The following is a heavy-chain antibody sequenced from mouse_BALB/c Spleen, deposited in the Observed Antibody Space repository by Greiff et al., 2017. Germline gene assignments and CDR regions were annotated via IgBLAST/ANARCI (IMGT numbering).Heavy chain of an antibody. Sequence: QVQLKESGPSLVQPSQSLSITCTVSGFSLTSYGVHWVRQSPGKGLEWLGVIWRGGSTDYNAAFMSRLSITKDNSKSQVFFKMNSLQADDTAIYYCAKNGPTQFSTTATRAMDYWGQGTSVTVSS. CDR2: IWRGGST. CDR3: AKNGPTQFSTTATRAMDY. J-gene: IGHJ4*01. CDR1: GFSLTSYG. D-gene: IGHD1-2*01. V-gene: IGHV2-5-1*01.